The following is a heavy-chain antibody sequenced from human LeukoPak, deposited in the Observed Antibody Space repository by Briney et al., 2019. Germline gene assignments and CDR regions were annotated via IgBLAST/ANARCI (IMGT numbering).Heavy chain of an antibody. CDR2: ISGSGGST. V-gene: IGHV3-23*01. D-gene: IGHD5-18*01. CDR1: GFTFSSYA. CDR3: AKASRFGYSYGPREYFYYMDV. Sequence: GGSLRLSCAASGFTFSSYAMSWVRQAPGKGLEWVSTISGSGGSTYYADSVKGRFTISRDNSKNTLYLQMNSLRAEDTAVYYCAKASRFGYSYGPREYFYYMDVWGKGTTVTISS. J-gene: IGHJ6*03.